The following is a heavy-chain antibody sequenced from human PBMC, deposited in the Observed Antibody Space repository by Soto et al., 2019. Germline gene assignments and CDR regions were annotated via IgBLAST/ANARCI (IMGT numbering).Heavy chain of an antibody. J-gene: IGHJ6*02. CDR3: ARDRLIAARQVSYYYGMDV. CDR2: ISSSGSTI. CDR1: VFTFSDYY. V-gene: IGHV3-11*01. D-gene: IGHD6-6*01. Sequence: GWSLRLSCASSVFTFSDYYMSWIRQAPGKGLEWVSYISSSGSTIYYADSVKGRFTISRDNAKNSLYLQMNSLRAEDTAVYYCARDRLIAARQVSYYYGMDVWGQGTTVTVSS.